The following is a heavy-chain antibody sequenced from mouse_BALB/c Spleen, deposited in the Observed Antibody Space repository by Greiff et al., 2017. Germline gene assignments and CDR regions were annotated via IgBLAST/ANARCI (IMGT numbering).Heavy chain of an antibody. D-gene: IGHD4-1*01. CDR1: GYAFTNYL. CDR3: ARLAGNAMDY. J-gene: IGHJ4*01. CDR2: INPGSGGT. V-gene: IGHV1-54*01. Sequence: LMESGAELVRPGTSVKVSCKASGYAFTNYLIEWVKQRPGQGLEWIGVINPGSGGTNYNEKFKGKATLTADKSSSTAYMQLSSLTSDDSAVYFCARLAGNAMDYWGQGTSVTVSS.